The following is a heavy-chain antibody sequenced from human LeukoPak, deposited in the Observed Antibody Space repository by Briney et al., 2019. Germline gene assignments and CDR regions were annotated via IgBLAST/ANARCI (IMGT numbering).Heavy chain of an antibody. CDR1: GGSFSAYY. D-gene: IGHD3-22*01. CDR2: INHSGST. CDR3: AVGSSGFDY. J-gene: IGHJ4*02. Sequence: SETLSLTCAVYGGSFSAYYWSWIRQPPGKGLEWIGEINHSGSTNYNPSLKSRVTISVDTSKNQFSLKLSSVTAADTAVYYCAVGSSGFDYWGQGTLVTVSS. V-gene: IGHV4-34*01.